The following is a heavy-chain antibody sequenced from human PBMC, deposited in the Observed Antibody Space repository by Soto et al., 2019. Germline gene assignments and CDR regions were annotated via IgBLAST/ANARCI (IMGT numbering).Heavy chain of an antibody. D-gene: IGHD4-17*01. J-gene: IGHJ3*02. CDR2: INGDGSST. CDR3: ARSTGGDYRPVTAFDI. CDR1: GFTLSTYW. Sequence: PGGSLRLSCAASGFTLSTYWMHWVRQSPEKGLVWVSRINGDGSSTAYADSVKGRFTISRDNAKNTLYVQMNSLRAEDTAVYYCARSTGGDYRPVTAFDIWGQGTMVTVSS. V-gene: IGHV3-74*01.